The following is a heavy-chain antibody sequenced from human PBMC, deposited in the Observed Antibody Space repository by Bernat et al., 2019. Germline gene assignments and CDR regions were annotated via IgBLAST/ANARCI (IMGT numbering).Heavy chain of an antibody. D-gene: IGHD1-26*01. CDR2: IKGDGSET. J-gene: IGHJ6*02. CDR1: GFTFSTYW. CDR3: ARWEVGTALGHAMDV. Sequence: EVQLVESGGGLVQPGGSLRLSCAASGFTFSTYWMTWVRQAPGKGLERLANIKGDGSETSYVGSPQGRFTISRNNAKNSLYLQMSSLRAEDTAVYYCARWEVGTALGHAMDVWGQGTTVTVSS. V-gene: IGHV3-7*03.